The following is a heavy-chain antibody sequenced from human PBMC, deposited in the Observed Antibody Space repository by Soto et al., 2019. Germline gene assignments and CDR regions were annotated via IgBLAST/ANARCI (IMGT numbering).Heavy chain of an antibody. D-gene: IGHD3-10*01. CDR3: ERLPPSMAAYDYFGMDV. V-gene: IGHV1-18*04. Sequence: ACVKGSCKAAGYTFTSYGISWGRPAPGEGLEWMGGFSAYNGKTNYAQKLQGRVAMTTDTSTSTAYMALRSLRPDEKDVYYCERLPPSMAAYDYFGMDVWGQGTTVTVSS. CDR2: FSAYNGKT. J-gene: IGHJ6*02. CDR1: GYTFTSYG.